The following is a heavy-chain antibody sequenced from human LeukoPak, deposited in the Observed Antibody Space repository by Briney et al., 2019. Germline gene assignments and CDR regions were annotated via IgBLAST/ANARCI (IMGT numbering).Heavy chain of an antibody. D-gene: IGHD3-3*01. J-gene: IGHJ3*02. CDR1: GGSISSSSYY. Sequence: PSETLSLTCTVSGGSISSSSYYWGWIRQPPGKGLEWIGSIYYSGSTYYNPSLKSRVTISVDTSKNQFSLKLSSVTAADTAVYYSARPTRYDFWSGYPGGAFDIWGQGTMVTVSS. CDR2: IYYSGST. V-gene: IGHV4-39*01. CDR3: ARPTRYDFWSGYPGGAFDI.